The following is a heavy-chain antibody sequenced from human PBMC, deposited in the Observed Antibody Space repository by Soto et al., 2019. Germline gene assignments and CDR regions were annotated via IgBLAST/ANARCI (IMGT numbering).Heavy chain of an antibody. Sequence: PGGSLRLSCAASGFTFSSYGMHWVRQAPGKGLEWVAVIWYDGSNKYYADSVKGRFTISRDNSKNTLYLQMNSLRAEDTAVYYCARAGGSGSYYVPFDYWGQGTLVTVSS. D-gene: IGHD1-26*01. CDR3: ARAGGSGSYYVPFDY. CDR1: GFTFSSYG. CDR2: IWYDGSNK. V-gene: IGHV3-33*01. J-gene: IGHJ4*02.